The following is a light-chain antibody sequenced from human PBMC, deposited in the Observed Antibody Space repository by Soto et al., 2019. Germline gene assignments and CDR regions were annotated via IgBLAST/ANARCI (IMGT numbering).Light chain of an antibody. CDR3: QQTYSTPRT. Sequence: DMVVTQSPDSLPVSLGERATINCKSSQSVLNSSNNKNYLAWYQQKPGKAPKLLIYSASSLQSGVPSRFSGSGSGSDFTLTINSLQPEDFATYYCQQTYSTPRTFGQGTKG. V-gene: IGKV4-1*01. CDR1: QSVLNSSNNKNY. CDR2: SAS. J-gene: IGKJ1*01.